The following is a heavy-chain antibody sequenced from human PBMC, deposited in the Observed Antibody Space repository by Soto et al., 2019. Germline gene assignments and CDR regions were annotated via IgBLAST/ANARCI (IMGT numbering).Heavy chain of an antibody. D-gene: IGHD5-18*01. CDR3: ATRGGGDSYGYVAYLDY. V-gene: IGHV3-30*03. CDR2: ISYDGSNK. J-gene: IGHJ4*01. CDR1: GFTFSSYG. Sequence: QVQLVESGGGVVQPGRSLRLSCAASGFTFSSYGMHWVRQAPGKGLEWVAVISYDGSNKYYADSVKGRFTISRDNSKNTLYLQRNSLRADDTAVYYCATRGGGDSYGYVAYLDYWGHGTLCTVAA.